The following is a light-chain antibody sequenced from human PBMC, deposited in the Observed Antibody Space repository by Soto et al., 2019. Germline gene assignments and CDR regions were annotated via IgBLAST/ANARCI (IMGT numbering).Light chain of an antibody. CDR2: AAS. V-gene: IGKV1-6*01. CDR3: LQNYNYPYT. J-gene: IGKJ2*01. CDR1: QGMRND. Sequence: SGSLGDRVTISCRASQGMRNDLAWYQQKPGKAPKLLIYAASSLESGVPSRFSGSGSGTDFTLTISSLQPEDFATYYCLQNYNYPYTFGQGTKLEIK.